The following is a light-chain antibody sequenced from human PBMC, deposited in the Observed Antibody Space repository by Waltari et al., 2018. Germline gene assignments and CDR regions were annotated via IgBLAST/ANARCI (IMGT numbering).Light chain of an antibody. J-gene: IGKJ4*01. V-gene: IGKV1-13*02. Sequence: IQMTQSPSSLSASVGDRVTITCRASQSISSYLNWYQQKPGKAPNLLIYDASNLESGVPSRFSGSGSGTHFTLTISSLQPADFATYYCQQLHSYPVTFGGGTKVEIK. CDR3: QQLHSYPVT. CDR2: DAS. CDR1: QSISSY.